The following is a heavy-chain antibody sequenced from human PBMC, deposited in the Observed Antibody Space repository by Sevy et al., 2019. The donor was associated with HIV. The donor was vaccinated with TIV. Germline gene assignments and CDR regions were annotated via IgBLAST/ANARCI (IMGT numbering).Heavy chain of an antibody. CDR3: AGGRVIFDS. J-gene: IGHJ5*01. CDR2: INPNTSVT. Sequence: ASVKVSCKASGYTFTDFYLHWVRQAPGHGLEWVGYINPNTSVTNYARKFRGRVTVTSDTSISTAYMELRSLASDDTALYYWAGGRVIFDSWGQGTLVTVSS. V-gene: IGHV1-2*02. CDR1: GYTFTDFY.